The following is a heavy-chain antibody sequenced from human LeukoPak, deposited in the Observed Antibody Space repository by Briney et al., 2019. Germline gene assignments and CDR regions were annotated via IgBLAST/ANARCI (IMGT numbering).Heavy chain of an antibody. Sequence: GGSLRLSCAASGFTFSSYSMSWVRQAPGKGLEWVSSISSSSSYIYYADSVKGRFTISRDNAKNSLYLQMNSLRAEDTAVYYCARDDSSGYYNRGFDYWGQGTLVTVSS. CDR1: GFTFSSYS. V-gene: IGHV3-21*01. CDR2: ISSSSSYI. CDR3: ARDDSSGYYNRGFDY. D-gene: IGHD3-22*01. J-gene: IGHJ4*02.